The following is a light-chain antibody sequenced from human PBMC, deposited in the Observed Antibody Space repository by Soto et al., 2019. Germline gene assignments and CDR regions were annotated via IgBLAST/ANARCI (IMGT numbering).Light chain of an antibody. CDR2: GNT. CDR1: GSNIGAGYD. CDR3: HSFDNSLSGYV. J-gene: IGLJ1*01. V-gene: IGLV1-40*01. Sequence: QSVLTQPPSVSGAPGQRVTISCTGSGSNIGAGYDVNWYQQFPGTAPKLLIYGNTNRPSGVPDRFSGSKSGTSASLAITGLQAEDEADYYCHSFDNSLSGYVFGTGTKLTV.